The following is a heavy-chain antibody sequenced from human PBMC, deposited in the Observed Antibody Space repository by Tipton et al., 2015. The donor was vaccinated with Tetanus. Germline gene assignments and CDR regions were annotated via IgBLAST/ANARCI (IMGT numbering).Heavy chain of an antibody. V-gene: IGHV3-23*01. CDR3: AKEALGVLNL. CDR1: GFTFKSYT. Sequence: SLRLSCAASGFTFKSYTMNWVRQAPGNGLEWVAAISGSRLTPYYADSVEGRFTISRDNSKNTLSLQLNSLRAGDTAIYYCAKEALGVLNLWGNGTTVIVSS. J-gene: IGHJ6*03. D-gene: IGHD3-16*01. CDR2: ISGSRLTP.